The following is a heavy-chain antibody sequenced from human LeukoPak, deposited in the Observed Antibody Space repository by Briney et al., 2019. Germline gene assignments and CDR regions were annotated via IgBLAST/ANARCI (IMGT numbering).Heavy chain of an antibody. CDR3: ARVPNYYDSSGYVHYYYYMDV. CDR1: GHTLTDLS. Sequence: ASVKVSCKVSGHTLTDLSTHWVRQTPGGGLEWMGGLDPEDGETIYAQKFQGRVTMTEDTSTDTAYMELSGLRSEDTAVYYCARVPNYYDSSGYVHYYYYMDVWGKGTTVTVSS. V-gene: IGHV1-24*01. J-gene: IGHJ6*03. CDR2: LDPEDGET. D-gene: IGHD3-22*01.